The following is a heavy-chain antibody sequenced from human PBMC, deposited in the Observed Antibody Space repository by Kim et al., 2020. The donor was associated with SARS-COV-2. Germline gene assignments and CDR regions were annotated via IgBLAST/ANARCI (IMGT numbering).Heavy chain of an antibody. CDR2: ISGDSSYS. V-gene: IGHV3-11*03. J-gene: IGHJ1*01. D-gene: IGHD2-2*01. CDR3: ARHSYCNSVRCQAEYF. Sequence: GGSLRLSCEASGFTFNDHYISWIRQAPGKGLEWVSYISGDSSYSYYADSVKGRFSISRDTAKKSVYLQMNSLRGDDTATYYCARHSYCNSVRCQAEYF. CDR1: GFTFNDHY.